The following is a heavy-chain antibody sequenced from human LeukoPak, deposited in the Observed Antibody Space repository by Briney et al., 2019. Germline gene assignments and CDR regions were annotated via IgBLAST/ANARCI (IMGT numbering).Heavy chain of an antibody. CDR2: IYWDDDK. V-gene: IGHV2-5*02. J-gene: IGHJ3*02. CDR3: AHSTGNGWGGDAFDI. Sequence: SGPTLVNPTQTLTLTCTFSGFSLSTSGVGVGWIRQPPGKALEWLALIYWDDDKRYSPSLKSRLTITQDTSKNQAVLTMTNMDPVDTATYYCAHSTGNGWGGDAFDIWGQGTLVTVSS. CDR1: GFSLSTSGVG. D-gene: IGHD6-19*01.